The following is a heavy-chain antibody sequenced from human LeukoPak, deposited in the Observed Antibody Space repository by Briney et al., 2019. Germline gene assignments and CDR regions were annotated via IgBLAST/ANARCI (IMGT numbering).Heavy chain of an antibody. D-gene: IGHD6-19*01. CDR3: ARCSYSSGWYLVSYYYYYMDV. CDR1: GYTFTSYD. J-gene: IGHJ6*03. CDR2: MNPNSGNT. Sequence: ASVKVSCKASGYTFTSYDINWVRQATGQGLEWMGWMNPNSGNTGYAQKFQGRVTITRNTSISTAYMELSSLRSEDTAVYYCARCSYSSGWYLVSYYYYYMDVWGKGTTVTVSS. V-gene: IGHV1-8*03.